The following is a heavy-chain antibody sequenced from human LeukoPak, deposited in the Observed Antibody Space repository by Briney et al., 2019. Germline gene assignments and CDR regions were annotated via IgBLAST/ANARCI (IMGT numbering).Heavy chain of an antibody. D-gene: IGHD3-22*01. CDR3: ARSADYYYDSSGYLHAFDI. CDR1: GGSISSYY. J-gene: IGHJ3*02. V-gene: IGHV4-59*01. CDR2: IYYSGST. Sequence: SETMSLTCTVSGGSISSYYWSWIRQPPGKGLEWIGYIYYSGSTNYNPSLKSRVTISVDTSKNQFSLKLSSVTAADTAVYYCARSADYYYDSSGYLHAFDIWGQGTMVTVSS.